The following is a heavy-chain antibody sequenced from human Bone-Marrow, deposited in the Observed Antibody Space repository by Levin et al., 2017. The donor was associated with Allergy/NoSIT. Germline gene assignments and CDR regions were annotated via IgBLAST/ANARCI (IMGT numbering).Heavy chain of an antibody. Sequence: EASVKVSCKASGYTFTSYDINWVRQATGQGLEWMGWMNPNSGNTGYAQKFQGRVTMTRNTSISTAYMELSSLRSEDTAVYYCARNAVTMVRGVGLLSREYYYYYGMDVWGQGTTVTVSS. CDR3: ARNAVTMVRGVGLLSREYYYYYGMDV. D-gene: IGHD3-10*01. J-gene: IGHJ6*02. V-gene: IGHV1-8*01. CDR1: GYTFTSYD. CDR2: MNPNSGNT.